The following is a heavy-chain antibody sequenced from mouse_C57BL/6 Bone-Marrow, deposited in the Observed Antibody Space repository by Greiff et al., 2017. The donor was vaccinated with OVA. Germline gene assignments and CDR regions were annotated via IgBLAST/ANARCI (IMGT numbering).Heavy chain of an antibody. Sequence: EVQLQQSGPVLVKPGASVKMSCKASGYTFTDYYMNWVQQSPGKSLEWIGVINPYNGGTSYNQKFKGKATLTVDKSSSTAYMELNSLTSEDSAVYYCARRRQLVFDYWGQGTTLTVSS. CDR2: INPYNGGT. J-gene: IGHJ2*01. CDR1: GYTFTDYY. D-gene: IGHD3-2*01. CDR3: ARRRQLVFDY. V-gene: IGHV1-19*01.